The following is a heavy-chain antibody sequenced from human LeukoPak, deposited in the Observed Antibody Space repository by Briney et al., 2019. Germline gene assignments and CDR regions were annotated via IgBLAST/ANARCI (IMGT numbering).Heavy chain of an antibody. V-gene: IGHV3-49*04. J-gene: IGHJ6*02. CDR2: IRSKAYGGTT. D-gene: IGHD6-13*01. CDR3: SRAPLSSTWYSGYYYYMDV. Sequence: PGGSLRLSCAASGFSFSSYPMSWVRQAPGKGLEWVGFIRSKAYGGTTEYAASVKVRFTISRDDSKSIAYLQMNSLKTEDAAVYYCSRAPLSSTWYSGYYYYMDVWGQGTTVTVSS. CDR1: GFSFSSYP.